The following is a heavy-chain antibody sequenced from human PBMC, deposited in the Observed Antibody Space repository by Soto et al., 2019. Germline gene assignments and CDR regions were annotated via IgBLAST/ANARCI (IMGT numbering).Heavy chain of an antibody. V-gene: IGHV1-46*01. CDR2: INPSGAST. D-gene: IGHD3-16*01. J-gene: IGHJ6*02. CDR1: GYTFTSYY. CDR3: AREGVRGMDV. Sequence: ASVKVSCKASGYTFTSYYMHWVRQAPGQGLEWMGIINPSGASTGYAQKFQGRVTMTRNTSTSTAYMELSSLRSEDTAVYYCAREGVRGMDVWGQGTTVTVSS.